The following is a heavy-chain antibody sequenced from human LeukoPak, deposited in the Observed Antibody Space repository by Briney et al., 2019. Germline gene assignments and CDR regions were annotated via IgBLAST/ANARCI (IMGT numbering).Heavy chain of an antibody. J-gene: IGHJ4*02. D-gene: IGHD6-13*01. CDR1: GGTFSSYA. Sequence: SVKVSCKASGGTFSSYAISWVRQAPGQGLEWMGGIIPIFGTANYAQKFQGRVTITADESTSTAYMELNSLRAEDTAVYYCARDSSSSWYWGDYWGQGTLVTVSS. V-gene: IGHV1-69*13. CDR2: IIPIFGTA. CDR3: ARDSSSSWYWGDY.